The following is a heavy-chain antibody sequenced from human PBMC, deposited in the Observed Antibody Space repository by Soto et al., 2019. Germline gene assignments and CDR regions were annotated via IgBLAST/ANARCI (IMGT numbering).Heavy chain of an antibody. Sequence: EVQLVESGGGLVQPGGSLRLSCAASGFTFSSYSMNWVRQAPGKGLEWVSYISSSSSTIYYADFVKGRFTISRDNAKNSLYLQMNSLRDEDTAVYYCASEIHYDFWSGYTEAYYYYGMDVWGQGTTVTVSS. CDR2: ISSSSSTI. CDR1: GFTFSSYS. J-gene: IGHJ6*02. V-gene: IGHV3-48*02. D-gene: IGHD3-3*01. CDR3: ASEIHYDFWSGYTEAYYYYGMDV.